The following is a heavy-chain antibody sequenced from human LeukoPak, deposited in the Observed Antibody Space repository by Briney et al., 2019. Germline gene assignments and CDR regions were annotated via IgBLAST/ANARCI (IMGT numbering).Heavy chain of an antibody. V-gene: IGHV3-30*18. D-gene: IGHD3-10*01. CDR3: AKGAITMVRGVIIEETGFDY. Sequence: GGSLRLSCAASGFTFSSYGMHWVRQAPGKGLEGVAVISYDGSNKYYADSVKGRFTISRDNSKNTLYLQMNSLRAEDTAVYYCAKGAITMVRGVIIEETGFDYWGQGTLVTVSS. CDR2: ISYDGSNK. J-gene: IGHJ4*02. CDR1: GFTFSSYG.